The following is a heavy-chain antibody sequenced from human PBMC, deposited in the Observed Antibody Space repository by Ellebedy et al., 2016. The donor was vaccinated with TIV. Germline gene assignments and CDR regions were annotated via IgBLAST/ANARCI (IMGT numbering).Heavy chain of an antibody. Sequence: SVKVSCXASGGTFSSYAISWVRQAPGQGLEWMGGIIPIFGTANYAQKFQGRVTITADESTSTAYMELSSLRSEDTAVYYCARSSPYSYGQIHFDYWGQGTLVTVSS. CDR1: GGTFSSYA. J-gene: IGHJ4*02. CDR2: IIPIFGTA. CDR3: ARSSPYSYGQIHFDY. V-gene: IGHV1-69*13. D-gene: IGHD5-18*01.